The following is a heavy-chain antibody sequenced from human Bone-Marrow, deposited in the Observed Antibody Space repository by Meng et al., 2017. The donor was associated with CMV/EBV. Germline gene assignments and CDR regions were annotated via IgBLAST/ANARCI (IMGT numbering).Heavy chain of an antibody. CDR3: ARGAGENTYYYDSSGSTYYYYYGMNV. D-gene: IGHD3-22*01. Sequence: SVKVSCKASGGTFNIYTINWVRQAPGQGLEWMGGIIPIFATAKYAQKFQGRVTIITDESTSTAYMELSSLRSEDTAVYYCARGAGENTYYYDSSGSTYYYYYGMNVWGQGTSATVSS. J-gene: IGHJ6*02. V-gene: IGHV1-69*05. CDR2: IIPIFATA. CDR1: GGTFNIYT.